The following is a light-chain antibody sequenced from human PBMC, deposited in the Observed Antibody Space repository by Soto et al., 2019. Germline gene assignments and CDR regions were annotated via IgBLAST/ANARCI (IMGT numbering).Light chain of an antibody. CDR2: GIT. J-gene: IGLJ1*01. CDR3: QSYDSSLRGV. CDR1: SSDIGAYYY. Sequence: QSVLTQPASVSGSPGQSITISCTGSSSDIGAYYYVSWYQQRPGTAPKLMIYGITNRPSGVPDRFSGSKSGTSASLAITGLQAEDEADYYCQSYDSSLRGVFGTGTKVTVL. V-gene: IGLV1-40*01.